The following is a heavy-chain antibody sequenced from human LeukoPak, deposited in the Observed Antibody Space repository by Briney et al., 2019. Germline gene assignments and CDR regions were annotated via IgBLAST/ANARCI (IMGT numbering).Heavy chain of an antibody. CDR2: IRPSGDNT. J-gene: IGHJ5*02. Sequence: GGSLRLSCAASGFTFSSYDMTWARQAPGRGLEWVSSIRPSGDNTYYGDSVKGRFTISRDNSKNTVYLQMDNMRVDDTAVYYCARVAGWHWFDPWGQGTLVTVSS. CDR3: ARVAGWHWFDP. CDR1: GFTFSSYD. D-gene: IGHD6-19*01. V-gene: IGHV3-23*01.